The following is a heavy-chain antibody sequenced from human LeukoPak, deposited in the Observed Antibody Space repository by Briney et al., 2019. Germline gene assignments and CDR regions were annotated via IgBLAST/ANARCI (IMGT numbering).Heavy chain of an antibody. Sequence: SETLSLTCAVYGGSFSGYYWSWIRQPPGKGLEWIGEINHSGSTNYNPSLKSRVTISVDTSKNQFSLKLSSVTAADTAAYYCARGTFYGRAFDIWGQGTMVTVSS. CDR1: GGSFSGYY. D-gene: IGHD2/OR15-2a*01. CDR3: ARGTFYGRAFDI. J-gene: IGHJ3*02. V-gene: IGHV4-34*01. CDR2: INHSGST.